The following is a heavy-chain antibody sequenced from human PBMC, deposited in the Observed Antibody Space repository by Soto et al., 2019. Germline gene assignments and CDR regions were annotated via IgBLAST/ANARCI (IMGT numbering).Heavy chain of an antibody. CDR1: GGSISSYY. J-gene: IGHJ5*02. Sequence: SESLSLTCTVSGGSISSYYWSWIRQPPGKGLEWIGYIYYSGSTNYNPSLKSRVTISVDTCKNQFSLKLSSVTAADAAVYYCGSSGPGSSPRRPPGGPGPLVTVSS. D-gene: IGHD3-10*01. V-gene: IGHV4-59*01. CDR2: IYYSGST. CDR3: GSSGPGSSPRRPP.